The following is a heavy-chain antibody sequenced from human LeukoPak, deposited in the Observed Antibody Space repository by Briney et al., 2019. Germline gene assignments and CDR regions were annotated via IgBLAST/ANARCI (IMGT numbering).Heavy chain of an antibody. CDR1: GFTFGSYS. Sequence: GGSLRLSCAASGFTFGSYSMTWVRQAPGKGLEWVSLIDSNSNFMNYADSVKGRFTISRDNAKKSLYLEMNSLRAEDTAVYYCARDTEYSSGWYYAFDIWGQGAMVTVSS. V-gene: IGHV3-21*01. D-gene: IGHD6-19*01. CDR3: ARDTEYSSGWYYAFDI. CDR2: IDSNSNFM. J-gene: IGHJ3*02.